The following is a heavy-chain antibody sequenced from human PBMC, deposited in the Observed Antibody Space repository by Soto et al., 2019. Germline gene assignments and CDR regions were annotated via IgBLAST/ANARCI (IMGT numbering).Heavy chain of an antibody. Sequence: QVRLQESGPGLVEPSGTLSLTCAVSDGSIFTDDWWTWVRQTPGKGPEWIGEIHQVLGTNHNPSLRSRVTISMDKSKNQFSLELTSVTAADTAVYYCANWGGLNFPRLYWGPGTLVTVSS. CDR3: ANWGGLNFPRLY. CDR2: IHQVLGT. D-gene: IGHD3-16*01. V-gene: IGHV4-4*02. J-gene: IGHJ4*02. CDR1: DGSIFTDDW.